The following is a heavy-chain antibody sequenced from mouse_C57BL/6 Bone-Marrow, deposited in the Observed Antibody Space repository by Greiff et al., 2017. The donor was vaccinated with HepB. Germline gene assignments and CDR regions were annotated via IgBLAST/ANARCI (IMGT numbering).Heavy chain of an antibody. V-gene: IGHV1-55*01. D-gene: IGHD1-1*01. Sequence: QVQLQQPGAELVKPGASVKMSCKASGYTFTSYWITWVKQRPGQGLEWIGDIYPGSGSTNYNEKLKSKATLTVDTSSSTAYMQLSSLTSEDSAVYNCARSAYYGSSPYYAMDYWGQGTSVTVSS. J-gene: IGHJ4*01. CDR3: ARSAYYGSSPYYAMDY. CDR1: GYTFTSYW. CDR2: IYPGSGST.